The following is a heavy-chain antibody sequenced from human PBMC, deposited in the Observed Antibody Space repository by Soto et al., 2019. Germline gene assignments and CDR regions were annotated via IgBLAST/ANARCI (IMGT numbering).Heavy chain of an antibody. Sequence: EVQLVESGGSLVQPGGSLRLSCAASGFTVSSHDMHWVRQTTGKGLECVSAISTAGNPHYLDSVKGRFTISRENAKHYLYLQMNSLTARDTAVDYCAREVEVTGYWYFDLWGRGTLVNVYS. D-gene: IGHD2-21*02. CDR1: GFTVSSHD. CDR2: ISTAGNP. J-gene: IGHJ2*01. CDR3: AREVEVTGYWYFDL. V-gene: IGHV3-13*05.